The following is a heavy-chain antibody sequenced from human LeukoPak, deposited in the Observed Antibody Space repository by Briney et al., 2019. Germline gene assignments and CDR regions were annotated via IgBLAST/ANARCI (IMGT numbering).Heavy chain of an antibody. CDR1: GFTVSINY. Sequence: GGSLRLSCVGSGFTVSINYMSWVRQAPGKGLEWVSFLDPDGFTSYADSVKGRFTISRDNSKNTLYLQMNSLRAEDTAVYYCAKSGGYDSSGRGYYFDYWGQGTLVTVSS. D-gene: IGHD3-22*01. CDR2: LDPDGFT. J-gene: IGHJ4*02. CDR3: AKSGGYDSSGRGYYFDY. V-gene: IGHV3-53*01.